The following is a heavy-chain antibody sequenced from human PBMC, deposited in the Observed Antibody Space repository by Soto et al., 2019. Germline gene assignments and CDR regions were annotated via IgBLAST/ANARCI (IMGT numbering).Heavy chain of an antibody. D-gene: IGHD2-2*01. J-gene: IGHJ3*02. Sequence: GESLKISCKASGYTFTSYDINWVRQATGQGLEWMGWMNPNSGNTGYAQKFQGRVTMTRNTSISTAYIELSSLSSEDTAVYYCARTARPGIVVVPAALDDPYAFDIWGQGTMVTVSS. CDR2: MNPNSGNT. CDR1: GYTFTSYD. CDR3: ARTARPGIVVVPAALDDPYAFDI. V-gene: IGHV1-8*01.